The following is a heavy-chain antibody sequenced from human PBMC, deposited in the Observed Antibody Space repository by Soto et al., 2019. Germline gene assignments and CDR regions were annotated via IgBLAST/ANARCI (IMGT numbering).Heavy chain of an antibody. CDR1: GFTFSSYA. CDR2: ISGSGGST. D-gene: IGHD2-15*01. CDR3: AKDGACSGGSCYYYFDY. Sequence: GGSLRLSCAASGFTFSSYAMSWVRQAPGKGLEWVSAISGSGGSTYYADSVKGRFTISRDNSKNTLYLQMNSLRAEDTAVYSCAKDGACSGGSCYYYFDYWGQGTLVTVSS. V-gene: IGHV3-23*01. J-gene: IGHJ4*02.